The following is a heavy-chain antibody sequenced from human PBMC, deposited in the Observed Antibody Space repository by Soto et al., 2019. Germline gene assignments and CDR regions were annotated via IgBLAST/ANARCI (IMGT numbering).Heavy chain of an antibody. J-gene: IGHJ4*02. CDR3: ARDGQYSSSWYY. V-gene: IGHV4-59*01. D-gene: IGHD6-13*01. CDR1: GDSIGNSH. CDR2: TFSRGSA. Sequence: SETLSLTCTVSGDSIGNSHWSWIRQPPGKGLEWIGLTFSRGSATYNPSLKSRVTISVDTSKNQLSLKLTSVTAADTAVYYCARDGQYSSSWYYWGQGTMVTVSS.